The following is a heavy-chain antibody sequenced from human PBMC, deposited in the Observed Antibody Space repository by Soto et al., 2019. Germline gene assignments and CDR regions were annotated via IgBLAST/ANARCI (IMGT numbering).Heavy chain of an antibody. V-gene: IGHV4-59*01. CDR3: ARVPKESWLAWFDP. CDR1: GGSISSYY. CDR2: IYYSGST. J-gene: IGHJ5*02. D-gene: IGHD3-22*01. Sequence: ASETLSLTCTVSGGSISSYYWSWIRQPPGKGLEWIGYIYYSGSTNYNPSLKSRVTISVDTSKNQFSLKLSSVTAADTAVYYCARVPKESWLAWFDPWGQGTLVTVSS.